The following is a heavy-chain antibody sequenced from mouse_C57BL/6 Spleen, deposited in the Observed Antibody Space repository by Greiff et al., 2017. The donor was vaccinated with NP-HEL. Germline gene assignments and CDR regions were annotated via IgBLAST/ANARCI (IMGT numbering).Heavy chain of an antibody. CDR1: GYTFTSYG. CDR3: ARRHYGSSLAWLAY. CDR2: IYPRSGNT. J-gene: IGHJ3*01. Sequence: QVQLQQSGAELARPGASVKLSCKASGYTFTSYGISWVKQRTGQGLEWIGEIYPRSGNTYYNEKFKGKATLTADKSSSTAYMELRSLTAEDSAVYFCARRHYGSSLAWLAYWGQGTLVTVSA. V-gene: IGHV1-81*01. D-gene: IGHD1-1*01.